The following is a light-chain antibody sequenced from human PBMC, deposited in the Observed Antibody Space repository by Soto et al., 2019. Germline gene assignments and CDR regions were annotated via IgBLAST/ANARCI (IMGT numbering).Light chain of an antibody. CDR3: QQFYRSPYT. CDR1: QYVSNS. V-gene: IGKV1-39*01. Sequence: DIQMTQSPSFLSASVGDRVTISCRTSQYVSNSVNWYRHKPGEAPKLLIYAASSLHSEVPLRFSGSGSGTDFALTISNLQPEDFATYFCQQFYRSPYTFGQGTKVEI. J-gene: IGKJ2*01. CDR2: AAS.